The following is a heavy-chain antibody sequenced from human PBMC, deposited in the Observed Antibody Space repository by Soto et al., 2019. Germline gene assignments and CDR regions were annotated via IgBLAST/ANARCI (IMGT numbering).Heavy chain of an antibody. Sequence: ASVKVSCKASGYTFTSYDINWVRQATGQGLEWMGWMNPNSGNTGYAQKFQGRVTMTRNTSISTAYMELSSLRSEDTAVYYCARGSDSTLYYSSYSTHFSGTAPSVSVSS. CDR3: ARGSDSTLYYSSYSTHF. CDR2: MNPNSGNT. D-gene: IGHD2-21*02. V-gene: IGHV1-8*01. J-gene: IGHJ6*03. CDR1: GYTFTSYD.